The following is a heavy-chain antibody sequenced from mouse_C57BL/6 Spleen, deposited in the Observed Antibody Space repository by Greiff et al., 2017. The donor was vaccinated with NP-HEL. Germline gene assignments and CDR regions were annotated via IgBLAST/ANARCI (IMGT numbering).Heavy chain of an antibody. J-gene: IGHJ4*01. Sequence: EVKLVESGGGLVQPGGSLKLSCAASGFTFSDYYMYWVRQTPEKRLEWVAYISNGGGSTYYPDTVKGRFTLSRDNAKNTLYLQMSRLKSEDTAMYYCARGGDGYYDPRVYYDMDYWGQGTSVTVSS. CDR3: ARGGDGYYDPRVYYDMDY. D-gene: IGHD2-3*01. CDR2: ISNGGGST. CDR1: GFTFSDYY. V-gene: IGHV5-12*01.